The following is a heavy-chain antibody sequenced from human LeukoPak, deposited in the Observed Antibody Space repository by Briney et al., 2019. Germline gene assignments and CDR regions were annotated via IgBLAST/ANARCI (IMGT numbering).Heavy chain of an antibody. Sequence: SETLSLTCTVSGYSISSGYYWGWIRQPPGKGLEWIGSIYHSGSTYYNPSLKSRVTISVDTSKNQFSLKLSSVTAADTAVYYCARCSTFGGVIVDYWGQGTLVTVSS. J-gene: IGHJ4*02. V-gene: IGHV4-38-2*02. CDR3: ARCSTFGGVIVDY. CDR2: IYHSGST. CDR1: GYSISSGYY. D-gene: IGHD3-16*02.